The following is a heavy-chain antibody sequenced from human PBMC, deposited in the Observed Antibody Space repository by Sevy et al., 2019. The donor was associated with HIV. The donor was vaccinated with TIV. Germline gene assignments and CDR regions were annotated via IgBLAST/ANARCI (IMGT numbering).Heavy chain of an antibody. V-gene: IGHV4-59*08. Sequence: SETLSLTCTVSSGSITSLYWNWIRQPPGKGLEWIANIYYNSHINYNPSLKSRVTLSLDTSKNQFSLRLSSVTAADTAMYYCAGENAWGRGYSWGQGTLVTVSS. CDR2: IYYNSHI. D-gene: IGHD1-26*01. CDR3: AGENAWGRGYS. CDR1: SGSITSLY. J-gene: IGHJ4*02.